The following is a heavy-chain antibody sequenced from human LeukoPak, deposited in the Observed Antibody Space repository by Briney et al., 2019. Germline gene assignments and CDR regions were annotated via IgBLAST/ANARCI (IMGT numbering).Heavy chain of an antibody. CDR2: ISAGGHNT. D-gene: IGHD2-15*01. CDR1: GFSFSDYA. CDR3: ANQPERYCSGGSCLPSTG. J-gene: IGHJ4*02. Sequence: PGRSLRLSCDASGFSFSDYAMHWVRQAPGKGLEWVSGISAGGHNTYYADSVKGRFTISRDNSKNTLFVQMNSLSSDDTAVYYCANQPERYCSGGSCLPSTGWGQGTLVTVS. V-gene: IGHV3-23*01.